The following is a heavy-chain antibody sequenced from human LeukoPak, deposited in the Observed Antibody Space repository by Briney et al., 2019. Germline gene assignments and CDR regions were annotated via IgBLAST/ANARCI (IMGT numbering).Heavy chain of an antibody. V-gene: IGHV1-46*01. J-gene: IGHJ6*02. Sequence: GASVKVSCKASGYTFTSYYMHRVRQAPGQGLEWMGIINPSGGSTSYAQKSQGRVTMTRDTSTSTVYMELSSLRSEDTAVYYCARDSGPSANYYYYGMDVWGQGTTVTVSS. D-gene: IGHD1-14*01. CDR1: GYTFTSYY. CDR3: ARDSGPSANYYYYGMDV. CDR2: INPSGGST.